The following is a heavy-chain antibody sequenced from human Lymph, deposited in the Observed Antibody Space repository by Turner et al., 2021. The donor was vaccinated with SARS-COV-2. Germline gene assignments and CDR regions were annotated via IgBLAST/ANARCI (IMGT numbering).Heavy chain of an antibody. CDR1: GGTLSSYA. J-gene: IGHJ4*02. CDR2: IIPMLDIA. CDR3: ARDVTGPLGY. D-gene: IGHD1-20*01. V-gene: IGHV1-69*10. Sequence: QVQLVQSGAEVKKPGSSVKVSCKASGGTLSSYAISWVRQAPGQGLEWMGVIIPMLDIANYAQKFQCRVTITSDKSTSTAYMELSSLRSEDTAVYYCARDVTGPLGYWGQGTLVTVSS.